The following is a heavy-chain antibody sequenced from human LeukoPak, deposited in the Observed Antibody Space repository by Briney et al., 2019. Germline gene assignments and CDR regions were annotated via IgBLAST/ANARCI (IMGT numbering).Heavy chain of an antibody. CDR1: GFTFSSYS. J-gene: IGHJ4*02. Sequence: GWSLRLSCAASGFTFSSYSMNWVRQAPGKGLEWVSYITSSSNTIYYADSVKGRFTISRDNAKNSLYLQMNSLRAEDTAVYYCARRGAVAGTTDYWGQGTLVTVSS. V-gene: IGHV3-48*04. CDR3: ARRGAVAGTTDY. D-gene: IGHD6-19*01. CDR2: ITSSSNTI.